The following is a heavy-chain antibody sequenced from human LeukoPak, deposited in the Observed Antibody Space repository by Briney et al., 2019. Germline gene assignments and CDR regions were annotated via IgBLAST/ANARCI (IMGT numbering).Heavy chain of an antibody. D-gene: IGHD6-19*01. Sequence: GGSLRLSCAASGFTVSSNYMSWVRQAPGKGLEWVSVIYSGGSTYYADSVKGRFTISRDNSKNTLYLQMNSLRAEDTAVYYCARGGIAVAGKGGFDYWGQGTLVTVSS. CDR3: ARGGIAVAGKGGFDY. J-gene: IGHJ4*02. CDR1: GFTVSSNY. CDR2: IYSGGST. V-gene: IGHV3-66*02.